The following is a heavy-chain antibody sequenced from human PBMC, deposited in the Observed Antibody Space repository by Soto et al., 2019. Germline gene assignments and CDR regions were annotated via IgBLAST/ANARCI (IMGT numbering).Heavy chain of an antibody. J-gene: IGHJ5*02. V-gene: IGHV4-39*01. CDR3: ASPKIAFYNWFDP. Sequence: QLQLQESGPGLVKPSETLSLTCTVSGGSISSSSYYWGWIRQPPGKGLEWIGSIYYSGSTYYNLSLKRRVTISVDTSKTQFSLKLSSVTAADTAVYYCASPKIAFYNWFDPWGQGTLVTVSS. CDR1: GGSISSSSYY. D-gene: IGHD3-3*02. CDR2: IYYSGST.